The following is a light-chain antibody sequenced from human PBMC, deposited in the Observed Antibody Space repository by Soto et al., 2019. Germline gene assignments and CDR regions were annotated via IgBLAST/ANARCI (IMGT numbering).Light chain of an antibody. Sequence: DIQMTQSPSTLSASVGDRVTITCRASQSISTCLAWFQQKPGKAPKLLLYKTSTLESGVPSRFSGSGSGTEFTLTISSLQPDDFATYYCQQDNSYPYTFGQGTKLEIK. CDR1: QSISTC. J-gene: IGKJ2*01. CDR2: KTS. CDR3: QQDNSYPYT. V-gene: IGKV1-5*03.